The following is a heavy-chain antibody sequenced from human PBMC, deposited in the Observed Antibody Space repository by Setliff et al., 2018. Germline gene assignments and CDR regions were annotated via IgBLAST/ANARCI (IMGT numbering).Heavy chain of an antibody. J-gene: IGHJ6*03. CDR3: ARATKKLDYYYYYYMDV. CDR1: GGSISSGSYY. Sequence: SETLSLTCTVSGGSISSGSYYWSWIRQPAGKGLEWIGRIYTNGGTDYNPYLKSRVTISLDTSKNQFSLKLSSVTAAGTAVYYCARATKKLDYYYYYYMDVWGTGTTVTVSS. D-gene: IGHD1-1*01. CDR2: IYTNGGT. V-gene: IGHV4-61*02.